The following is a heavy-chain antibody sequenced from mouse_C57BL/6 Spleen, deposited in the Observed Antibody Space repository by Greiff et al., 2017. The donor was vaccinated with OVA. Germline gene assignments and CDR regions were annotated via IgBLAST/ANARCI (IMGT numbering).Heavy chain of an antibody. J-gene: IGHJ2*01. V-gene: IGHV1-82*01. CDR1: GYAFSSSW. Sequence: QVQLQQSGPELVKPGASVKISCKASGYAFSSSWMNWVKQRPGKGLEWIGRIYPGDGDTNYIGKFKGKATLTADKSSSTAYMQLSSLTSEDSAVYFCATATGYYFDYWGQGTTLTVSS. CDR3: ATATGYYFDY. D-gene: IGHD4-1*02. CDR2: IYPGDGDT.